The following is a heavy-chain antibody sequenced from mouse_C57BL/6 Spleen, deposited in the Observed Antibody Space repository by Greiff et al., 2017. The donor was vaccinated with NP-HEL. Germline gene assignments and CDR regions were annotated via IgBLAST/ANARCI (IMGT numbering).Heavy chain of an antibody. Sequence: QVQLKESGAELVKPGASVKISCKASGYAFSSYWMNWVKQRPGKGLEWIGQIYPGDGDTNYNGKFKGKATLTADKSSSTAYMQLSSLTSEDSAVYCCARDYYGNYGFAYWGQGTLVTVSA. CDR2: IYPGDGDT. D-gene: IGHD2-1*01. CDR1: GYAFSSYW. CDR3: ARDYYGNYGFAY. V-gene: IGHV1-80*01. J-gene: IGHJ3*01.